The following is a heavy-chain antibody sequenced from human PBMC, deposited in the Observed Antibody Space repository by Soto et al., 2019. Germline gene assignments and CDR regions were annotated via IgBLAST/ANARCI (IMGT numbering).Heavy chain of an antibody. J-gene: IGHJ4*02. V-gene: IGHV3-53*01. CDR2: IYGGGTT. CDR3: VQTTGWPGFDF. Sequence: EVQLVESGGGLIKHGGSLRLSCAASGFTVSSKYMTWVRQAPGKGLEWVSVIYGGGTTYYADSVKGRFTISRDNSKNTLYLQVNSLRAEDTAVYYCVQTTGWPGFDFWGQGTLVTVSS. CDR1: GFTVSSKY. D-gene: IGHD6-19*01.